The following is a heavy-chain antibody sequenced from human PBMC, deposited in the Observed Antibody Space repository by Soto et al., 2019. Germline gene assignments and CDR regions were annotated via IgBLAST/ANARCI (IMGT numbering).Heavy chain of an antibody. J-gene: IGHJ4*02. CDR2: INASDGNT. Sequence: GASVKVSCKVSGYTLTELSMHWVRQAPGKGLEWMGIINASDGNTSYAQKFQGRVTITRDTSASTAYMELSSLRSEDTAVYYCARDASAIDYWGQGTLVTVSS. CDR3: ARDASAIDY. CDR1: GYTLTELS. V-gene: IGHV1-46*01.